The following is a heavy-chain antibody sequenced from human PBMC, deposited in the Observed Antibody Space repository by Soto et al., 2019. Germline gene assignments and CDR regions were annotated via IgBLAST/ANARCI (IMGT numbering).Heavy chain of an antibody. CDR3: ARDVGGFKAMFDY. J-gene: IGHJ4*02. CDR2: ISGDGYNT. V-gene: IGHV3-23*01. D-gene: IGHD5-12*01. CDR1: GFIFSDYG. Sequence: PGGSLRLSCAASGFIFSDYGMGWVRQTPGKGLEWVSTISGDGYNTHYADSVAGRFTISRDNSKNTLYLQMNSLRAEDTARYYCARDVGGFKAMFDYWGQGTQVTVSS.